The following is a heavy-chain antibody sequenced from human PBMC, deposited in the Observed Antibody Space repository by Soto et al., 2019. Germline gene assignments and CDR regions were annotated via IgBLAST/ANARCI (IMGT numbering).Heavy chain of an antibody. CDR1: GYTFTSYG. Sequence: ASVKVCCKDSGYTFTSYGMRWVRQAPGQGLEWMGWISAYNGNTNYAQKLQGRVTMTTDTSTSTAYMELRSLRSDDTAVYYCARDNPPLGYWGQGTLVTVSS. J-gene: IGHJ4*02. CDR3: ARDNPPLGY. V-gene: IGHV1-18*01. CDR2: ISAYNGNT.